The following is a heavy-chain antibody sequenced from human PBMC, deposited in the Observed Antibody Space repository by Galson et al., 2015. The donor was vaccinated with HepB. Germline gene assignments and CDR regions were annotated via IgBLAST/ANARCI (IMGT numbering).Heavy chain of an antibody. CDR3: ARDRLQLWEDYFDY. J-gene: IGHJ4*02. D-gene: IGHD5-18*01. Sequence: SLRLSCAASGFTFSSYSMNWVRQAPGKGLEWVSYISSSSSTIYYADSVKGRFTISRDNAKNSLYLQMNSLRDEDTAVYYCARDRLQLWEDYFDYWGQGTLVTVSS. CDR1: GFTFSSYS. CDR2: ISSSSSTI. V-gene: IGHV3-48*02.